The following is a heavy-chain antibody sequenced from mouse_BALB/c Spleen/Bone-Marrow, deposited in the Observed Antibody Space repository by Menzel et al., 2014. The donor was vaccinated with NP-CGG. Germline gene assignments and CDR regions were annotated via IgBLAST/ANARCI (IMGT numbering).Heavy chain of an antibody. CDR3: ARGDQYGYDWYFDV. J-gene: IGHJ1*01. CDR1: GFNITDTY. D-gene: IGHD1-2*01. V-gene: IGHV14-3*02. CDR2: IDPANGYI. Sequence: EVQLQQSRAELVNPGASVKLSCTVSGFNITDTYIHWVKQRPEQGLDWIGRIDPANGYIKYDPKFQGGATITADTSSNTAYVHYNSSLTSEDAAVYYCARGDQYGYDWYFDVWGAGTTVTVSS.